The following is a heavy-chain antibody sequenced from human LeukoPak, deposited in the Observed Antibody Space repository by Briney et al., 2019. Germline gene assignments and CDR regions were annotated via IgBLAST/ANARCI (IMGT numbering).Heavy chain of an antibody. CDR3: ARGWRGYSYGQSPSDY. CDR1: GGSFSGYY. J-gene: IGHJ4*02. Sequence: SETLSLTCAVYGGSFSGYYWSWIRQPPGKGLEWIGEINHSGSTNYNPSLKSRVTISVDTSKNQFSLKLSSVTAADTAVYYCARGWRGYSYGQSPSDYWGQGTLVTVSS. D-gene: IGHD5-18*01. V-gene: IGHV4-34*01. CDR2: INHSGST.